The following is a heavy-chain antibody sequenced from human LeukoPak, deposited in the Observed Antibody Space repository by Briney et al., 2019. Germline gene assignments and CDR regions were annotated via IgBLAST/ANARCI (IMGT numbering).Heavy chain of an antibody. V-gene: IGHV5-51*01. D-gene: IGHD6-6*01. CDR2: IYPGDCDT. J-gene: IGHJ6*03. Sequence: GESLKISCKGSGYSFTSYWIGWVRQLPGKGLEWMGIIYPGDCDTKYSPSFQGQVTISADKSISTAYLQWSSLKASDTAMYYCARHHSGSIAARQPPYYYYYMDVWGKGTTVTVSS. CDR3: ARHHSGSIAARQPPYYYYYMDV. CDR1: GYSFTSYW.